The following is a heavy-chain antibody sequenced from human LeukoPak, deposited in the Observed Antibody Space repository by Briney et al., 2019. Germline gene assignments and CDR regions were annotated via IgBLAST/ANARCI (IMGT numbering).Heavy chain of an antibody. V-gene: IGHV3-48*03. D-gene: IGHD3-22*01. CDR2: ISSSGSTI. CDR1: GFTFSSYE. CDR3: ARMTGYYDGSGYYYSDY. J-gene: IGHJ4*02. Sequence: GGSLRLSCAASGFTFSSYEMNWVRQAPGKGLEWVSYISSSGSTIYYADSVKGRFTISRDNAKNSLYLQMNSLRAEDTAVYYCARMTGYYDGSGYYYSDYWGLGTLVTVSS.